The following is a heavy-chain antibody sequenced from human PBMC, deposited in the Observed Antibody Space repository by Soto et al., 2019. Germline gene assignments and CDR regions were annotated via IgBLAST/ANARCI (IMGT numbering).Heavy chain of an antibody. CDR2: IIPIFGTA. CDR3: ARVIRGAYYNSPLDT. Sequence: SVKVSCKASGGTFSSYAISWVRQAPGQGLEWVGGIIPIFGTANYAQKFQGRVTITADESTSTAYMELSSLRSEDTAVYYCARVIRGAYYNSPLDTWGQGTVVTVSS. V-gene: IGHV1-69*13. CDR1: GGTFSSYA. J-gene: IGHJ5*02. D-gene: IGHD3-10*01.